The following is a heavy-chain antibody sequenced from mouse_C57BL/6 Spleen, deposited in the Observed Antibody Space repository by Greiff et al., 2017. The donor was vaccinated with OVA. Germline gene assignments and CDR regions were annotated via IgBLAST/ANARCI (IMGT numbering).Heavy chain of an antibody. CDR2: IWSGGST. D-gene: IGHD2-4*01. V-gene: IGHV2-4*01. CDR3: ATNYDWFAY. CDR1: GFSLTSYG. J-gene: IGHJ3*01. Sequence: VKLMESGPGLVQPSQSLSITCTVSGFSLTSYGVHWVRQPPGKGLEWLGVIWSGGSTDYNAAFISRLSISKDNSKSQVFFKMNSLQADDTAIYYCATNYDWFAYWGQGTLVTVSA.